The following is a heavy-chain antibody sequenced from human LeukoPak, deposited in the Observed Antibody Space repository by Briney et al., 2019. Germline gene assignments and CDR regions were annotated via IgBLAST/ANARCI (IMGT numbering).Heavy chain of an antibody. Sequence: ASVKVSCKASGYTFTGYYMHWVRQAPGQGLEWMGWINPSSGGTNYAQKFQGRVTMTRDTSISTAYMELSRLRSDDTAVYYCARVGAASADAFDIWGQGTMVTVSS. CDR2: INPSSGGT. CDR3: ARVGAASADAFDI. D-gene: IGHD5-18*01. V-gene: IGHV1-2*02. J-gene: IGHJ3*02. CDR1: GYTFTGYY.